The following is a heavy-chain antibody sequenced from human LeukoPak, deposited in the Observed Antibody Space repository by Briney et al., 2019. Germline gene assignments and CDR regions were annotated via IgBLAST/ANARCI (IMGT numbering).Heavy chain of an antibody. V-gene: IGHV3-66*01. J-gene: IGHJ4*02. CDR1: GFTVSSNY. Sequence: TGGSLRLSCAAYGFTVSSNYMSWVRQAPGKGLEWVSVIYSGGSTYYADSVKGRFTISRDNSKNTLYPQMNSLRAEDTAVYYCAKERMITFGGVIVPPSWGQGALVTVSS. D-gene: IGHD3-16*02. CDR2: IYSGGST. CDR3: AKERMITFGGVIVPPS.